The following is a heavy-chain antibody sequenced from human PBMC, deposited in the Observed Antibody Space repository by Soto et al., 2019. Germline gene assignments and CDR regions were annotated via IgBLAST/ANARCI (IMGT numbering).Heavy chain of an antibody. V-gene: IGHV3-23*01. CDR1: GFTFSSHA. J-gene: IGHJ3*02. CDR2: VSRGGGAT. D-gene: IGHD4-17*01. Sequence: GGSLRLSCAASGFTFSSHAMSWVRQAPGKGLVWVSAVSRGGGATYYADSVKGRFTISRDNSKNTLYLQMNSLRAEDTAVYFCAKHYPDYGDYRDAFDIWGQGTLVTVSS. CDR3: AKHYPDYGDYRDAFDI.